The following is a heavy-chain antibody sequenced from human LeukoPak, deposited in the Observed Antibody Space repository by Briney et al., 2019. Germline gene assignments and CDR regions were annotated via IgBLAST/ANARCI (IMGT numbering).Heavy chain of an antibody. CDR1: GGTFSSYA. D-gene: IGHD1-26*01. V-gene: IGHV1-69*04. CDR3: AREGELGYFDY. CDR2: IIPILGIA. Sequence: ASVKVSCKASGGTFSSYAISWVRQAPGQGLEWMGRIIPILGIANYAQKFQGRVTITADKSTSTAYMELSSLRSEDTAVNYCAREGELGYFDYWGQGTLVTVSS. J-gene: IGHJ4*02.